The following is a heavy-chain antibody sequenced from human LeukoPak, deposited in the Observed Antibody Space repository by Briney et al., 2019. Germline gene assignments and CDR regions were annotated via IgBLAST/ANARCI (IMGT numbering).Heavy chain of an antibody. D-gene: IGHD4-11*01. J-gene: IGHJ2*01. V-gene: IGHV3-48*03. Sequence: QSGGSLRLSCAASGFTFSSYEMNWVRQAPGKGLEWVSYISSSGSTIYYADSVKGRFTISRDNAKNSLYLQMNSLRAEDTAVYYCARDDYPYWYFDLWGRGTLVTVSS. CDR2: ISSSGSTI. CDR3: ARDDYPYWYFDL. CDR1: GFTFSSYE.